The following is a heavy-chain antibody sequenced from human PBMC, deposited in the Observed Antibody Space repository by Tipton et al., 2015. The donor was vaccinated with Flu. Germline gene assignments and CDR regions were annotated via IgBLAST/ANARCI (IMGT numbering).Heavy chain of an antibody. D-gene: IGHD3-22*01. CDR1: GFTFCSYG. Sequence: GSLRLSCAASGFTFCSYGMHWVRQAPGKGLEWVAFIRYDGSNKYYADSVKGRFTISRDNSKNTLYLQMNSLRAEDTAVYYCAKSSHYYDSSGSAFDIWGQGTMVTVSS. CDR3: AKSSHYYDSSGSAFDI. J-gene: IGHJ3*02. CDR2: IRYDGSNK. V-gene: IGHV3-30*02.